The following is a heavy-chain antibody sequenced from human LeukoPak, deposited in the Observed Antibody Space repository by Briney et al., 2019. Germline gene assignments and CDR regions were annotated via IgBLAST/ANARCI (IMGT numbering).Heavy chain of an antibody. J-gene: IGHJ4*02. V-gene: IGHV3-30*18. Sequence: SLRLSCAASGFTFSSYGMHWVRQAPGKGLEWVAVISYDGSNKYYADSVKDRFTISRDNSKNTLYLQMNSLRAEDTAVYYCAKPMTTIPGYYFDYWGQGTLVTVSS. CDR2: ISYDGSNK. CDR1: GFTFSSYG. D-gene: IGHD4-17*01. CDR3: AKPMTTIPGYYFDY.